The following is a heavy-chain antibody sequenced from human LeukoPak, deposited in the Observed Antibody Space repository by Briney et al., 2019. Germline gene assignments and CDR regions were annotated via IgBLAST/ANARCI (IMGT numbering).Heavy chain of an antibody. Sequence: ASVKVSCKASGYTFTSYDINWVRQATGQGLEWMGWMNPNSGNTGYAQKFQGRVTITRNTSISTAYMELSSLRSEDTAVYYCARALGYCTNGVCYGYAFDIWGQGTMVTVSS. J-gene: IGHJ3*02. CDR2: MNPNSGNT. CDR3: ARALGYCTNGVCYGYAFDI. D-gene: IGHD2-8*01. CDR1: GYTFTSYD. V-gene: IGHV1-8*03.